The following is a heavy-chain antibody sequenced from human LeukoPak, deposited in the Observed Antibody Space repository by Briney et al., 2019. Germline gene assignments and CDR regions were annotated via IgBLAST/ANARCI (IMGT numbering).Heavy chain of an antibody. V-gene: IGHV4-34*01. CDR1: GGSFSGYY. Sequence: SETLSLTCAVYGGSFSGYYWSWIRQPPGKGLEWIGEINHGGSTNYNPSLKSRVTISVDTSKNQFSLKLSSVTAADTAVYYCTGEGPYYFDYWGQGTLVTVSS. CDR3: TGEGPYYFDY. D-gene: IGHD3-10*01. CDR2: INHGGST. J-gene: IGHJ4*02.